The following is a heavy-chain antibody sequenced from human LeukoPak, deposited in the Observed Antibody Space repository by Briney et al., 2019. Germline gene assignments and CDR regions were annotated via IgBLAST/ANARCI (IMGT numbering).Heavy chain of an antibody. CDR3: ARDGRFLGSGYDWDYYYYMDV. V-gene: IGHV1-46*01. D-gene: IGHD5-12*01. Sequence: ASVKVSCKASGYTFTSYYMHWVRQAPGQGLEWMGIINPSGGSTSYAQKFQGRVTMTRDMSTSTVYMELSSLRSEDTAVYYCARDGRFLGSGYDWDYYYYMDVWGKGTTVTVSS. CDR2: INPSGGST. CDR1: GYTFTSYY. J-gene: IGHJ6*03.